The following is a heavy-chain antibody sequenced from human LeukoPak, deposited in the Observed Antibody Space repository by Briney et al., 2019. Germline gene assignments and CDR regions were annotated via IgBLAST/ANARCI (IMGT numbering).Heavy chain of an antibody. Sequence: PGGSLRLSCAASGFTFSDNHMSCIRQAPGKGLEWVSYISSSSSYTNYADSVKGRFTISRDNAKNSLYLQMNSLRAEDTAVYYCARAEVGATTPFDYWGQGTLVTVSS. CDR3: ARAEVGATTPFDY. D-gene: IGHD1-26*01. CDR1: GFTFSDNH. J-gene: IGHJ4*02. V-gene: IGHV3-11*05. CDR2: ISSSSSYT.